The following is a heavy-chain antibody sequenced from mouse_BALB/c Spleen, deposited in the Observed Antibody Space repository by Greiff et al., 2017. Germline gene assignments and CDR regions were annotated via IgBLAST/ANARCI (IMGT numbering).Heavy chain of an antibody. Sequence: EVKLMESGGGLVKPGGSLKLSCAASGFTFSSYAMSWVRQTPEKRLEWVASISSGGSTYYPDSVKGRFTISRDNARNILYLQMSSLRSEDTAMYYCARGDYYGSSSPFAYWGQGTLVTVSA. D-gene: IGHD1-1*01. V-gene: IGHV5-6-5*01. CDR2: ISSGGST. CDR1: GFTFSSYA. J-gene: IGHJ3*01. CDR3: ARGDYYGSSSPFAY.